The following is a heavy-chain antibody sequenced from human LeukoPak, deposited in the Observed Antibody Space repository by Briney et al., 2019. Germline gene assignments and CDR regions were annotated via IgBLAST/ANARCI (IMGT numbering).Heavy chain of an antibody. V-gene: IGHV3-13*01. Sequence: QPGGSLRLSCAASGFTFSSYDMHWVRHATGKGLEWVSAIGTAGDTYYPGSVKGRFTISRENAKNSLYLQMNSLRAGDTTGYYCARGSPIWFGETNYGMDVWGQGTTVTVSS. CDR3: ARGSPIWFGETNYGMDV. J-gene: IGHJ6*02. CDR2: IGTAGDT. CDR1: GFTFSSYD. D-gene: IGHD3-10*01.